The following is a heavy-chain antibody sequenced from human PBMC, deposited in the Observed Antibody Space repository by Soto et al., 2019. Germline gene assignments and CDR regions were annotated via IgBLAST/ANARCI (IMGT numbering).Heavy chain of an antibody. CDR2: ISSDGSKK. V-gene: IGHV3-30-3*01. CDR1: GFTFSSYA. CDR3: ASPTIRDHSAFDI. Sequence: QVQLVESGGGVVQPGRSLRLSCAASGFTFSSYAMHWVRQAPGKGLEWVAVISSDGSKKYYEDSGKGRFTIFRDNSKNPLYLQMNSLRPEDTAVYYCASPTIRDHSAFDIWGQGTMVTVSS. J-gene: IGHJ3*02. D-gene: IGHD5-18*01.